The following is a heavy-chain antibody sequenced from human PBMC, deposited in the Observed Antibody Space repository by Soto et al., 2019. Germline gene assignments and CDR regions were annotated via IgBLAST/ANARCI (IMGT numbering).Heavy chain of an antibody. V-gene: IGHV3-7*01. CDR3: ERDSGYYSRTSLCFDY. J-gene: IGHJ4*02. CDR2: ANQDESEK. Sequence: GGSLRLSCAASGFTFSTSWMSWVRLAPGKGLEWVAEANQDESEKYYVDSVKGRFTVSRDNAKKSLYLQMNSLRAEDTAVYYCERDSGYYSRTSLCFDYWGRRTLVSVSS. D-gene: IGHD3-10*01. CDR1: GFTFSTSW.